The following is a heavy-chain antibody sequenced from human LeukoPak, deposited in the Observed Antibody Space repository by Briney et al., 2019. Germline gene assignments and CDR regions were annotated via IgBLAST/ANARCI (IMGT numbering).Heavy chain of an antibody. V-gene: IGHV3-30*18. CDR1: GFTFRSYG. J-gene: IGHJ4*02. CDR3: VKDGQITSAAYYFDY. Sequence: GGSLRLSCAASGFTFRSYGMHWVRQAPGKGLEWVVVIANDGRDKKYADSVKGRFTVSRDNSKNTLFLQMDSLRAEDTAIYYCVKDGQITSAAYYFDYWGQGTLVTVSS. CDR2: IANDGRDK. D-gene: IGHD6-25*01.